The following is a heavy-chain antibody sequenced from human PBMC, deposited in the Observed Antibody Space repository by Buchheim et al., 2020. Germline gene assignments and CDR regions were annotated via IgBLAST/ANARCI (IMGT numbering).Heavy chain of an antibody. CDR3: ARDLLAAFHDFWSGYYRGALGY. Sequence: QVQLVESGGGVVQPGRSLRLSCAASGFTFSSYGMHWVRQAPGKGLEWVAVIWYDGSNKYYADSVKGRFTISRDNSKNTLYLQMNSLRAEDTAVYYCARDLLAAFHDFWSGYYRGALGYWGQGTL. CDR1: GFTFSSYG. CDR2: IWYDGSNK. J-gene: IGHJ4*02. D-gene: IGHD3-3*01. V-gene: IGHV3-33*01.